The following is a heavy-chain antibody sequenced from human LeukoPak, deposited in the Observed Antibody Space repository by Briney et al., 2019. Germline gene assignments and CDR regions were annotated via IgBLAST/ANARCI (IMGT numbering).Heavy chain of an antibody. D-gene: IGHD3-10*01. CDR3: ARGRPSVLLWFGESHYYYGMDV. CDR1: GGSISSISYY. Sequence: SETLSLTCTISGGSISSISYYWGWIRQPPGKGLEWIGSIYYTGSTYYNPSLKSRVTVSVDTSKNQFSLNLRSVTAADTAVYYCARGRPSVLLWFGESHYYYGMDVWGQGTTVTVSS. J-gene: IGHJ6*02. CDR2: IYYTGST. V-gene: IGHV4-39*01.